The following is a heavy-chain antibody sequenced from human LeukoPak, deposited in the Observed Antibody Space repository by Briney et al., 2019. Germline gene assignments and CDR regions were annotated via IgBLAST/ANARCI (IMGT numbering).Heavy chain of an antibody. CDR2: IWYDGSNK. CDR1: GFTFSSYG. CDR3: ARDKDQQLVLGGMDV. D-gene: IGHD6-13*01. J-gene: IGHJ6*02. Sequence: GRSLRLSCAASGFTFSSYGMHWVRQAPGKGLEWVAVIWYDGSNKYYADSVKGRFTISRDNSKNTLYLQMNSLRAEDTAVYYCARDKDQQLVLGGMDVWGQGTTVTVSS. V-gene: IGHV3-33*01.